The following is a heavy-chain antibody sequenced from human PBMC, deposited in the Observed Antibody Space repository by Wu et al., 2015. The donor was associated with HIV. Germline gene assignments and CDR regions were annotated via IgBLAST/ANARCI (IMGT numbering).Heavy chain of an antibody. Sequence: QVQLQESGPGLVKPSETLSLTCAVSGYSISSGYYWGWIRQPPGKGLEWIGSIYHSGSTYYNPSLKSRVTISVDTSKNQFSLKLSSVTAADTAVYYCATTRGYYDSPVRYFQHWGQGTLVTVSS. V-gene: IGHV4-38-2*01. CDR3: ATTRGYYDSPVRYFQH. CDR2: IYHSGST. D-gene: IGHD3-22*01. J-gene: IGHJ1*01. CDR1: GYSISSGYY.